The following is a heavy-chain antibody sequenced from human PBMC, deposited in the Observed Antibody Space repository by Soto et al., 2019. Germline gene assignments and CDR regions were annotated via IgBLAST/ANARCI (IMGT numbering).Heavy chain of an antibody. CDR3: ARPPVGITMRLVAFDI. J-gene: IGHJ3*02. CDR1: GFTFSSYA. CDR2: ISYDGSDK. Sequence: QATLVESGGGVVQPGRSLRLSCVGSGFTFSSYAMHWVRQAPGKGLEWVAVISYDGSDKYYADSVKGRFTISRDKAKNTLYLQMNSLRTEDTAVYYCARPPVGITMRLVAFDIWGQGTMVTVSS. D-gene: IGHD3-22*01. V-gene: IGHV3-30-3*01.